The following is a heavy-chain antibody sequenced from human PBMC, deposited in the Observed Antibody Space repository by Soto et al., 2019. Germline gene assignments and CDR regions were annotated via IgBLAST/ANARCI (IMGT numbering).Heavy chain of an antibody. Sequence: LRIGCAASRFTVINAWMNGVRKAPGKGLEWVGRIKSKTDGGTTDYAAPVKGRFTISRDDSKNTLYLQMNSLKTEDTAVYYCTTGRGYSYGGGTNYYYYYGMDVWGQGTTVTVSS. CDR1: RFTVINAW. V-gene: IGHV3-15*07. CDR3: TTGRGYSYGGGTNYYYYYGMDV. CDR2: IKSKTDGGTT. J-gene: IGHJ6*02. D-gene: IGHD5-18*01.